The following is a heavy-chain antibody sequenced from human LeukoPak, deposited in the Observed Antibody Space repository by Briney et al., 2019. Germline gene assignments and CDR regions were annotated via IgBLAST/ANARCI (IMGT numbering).Heavy chain of an antibody. J-gene: IGHJ4*02. CDR3: ARDQDSSSWANELDY. Sequence: ASVKVSCKASGYTFTGYYMHWVRQAPGQGPEWMGWINPNSGGTSYAQKFQGRVTMTRDMSTSTVYMELSSLRSEDTAVYYCARDQDSSSWANELDYWGQGTLVTVSS. CDR1: GYTFTGYY. CDR2: INPNSGGT. D-gene: IGHD6-13*01. V-gene: IGHV1-2*02.